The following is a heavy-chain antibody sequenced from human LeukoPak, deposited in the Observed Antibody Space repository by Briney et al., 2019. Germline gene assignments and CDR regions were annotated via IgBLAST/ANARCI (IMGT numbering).Heavy chain of an antibody. CDR2: IKAGNGDT. CDR3: ARDDCGDTCYPGGY. J-gene: IGHJ4*02. D-gene: IGHD2-21*01. Sequence: GASVKVSCKASGYIFTKYVVHWVRQAPGQRPEWMGWIKAGNGDTKYSQNFQGRLTITRDTSASTVYIELSSLTSEDTALYYCARDDCGDTCYPGGYWGQGTLVTVSS. V-gene: IGHV1-3*01. CDR1: GYIFTKYV.